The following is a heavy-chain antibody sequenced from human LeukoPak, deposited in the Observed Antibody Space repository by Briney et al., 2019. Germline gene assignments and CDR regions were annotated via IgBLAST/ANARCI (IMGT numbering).Heavy chain of an antibody. CDR3: AKEGRSLQTY. J-gene: IGHJ4*02. D-gene: IGHD5-24*01. CDR1: GFMFSSNW. V-gene: IGHV3-7*03. Sequence: GGSLRLSCAASGFMFSSNWMSWVRLAPGKGLKWVANIKEDGTETYYVDSVKGRFTISRDNAKNSLYLQMNSLRVEDTAVYYCAKEGRSLQTYWGQGTLVTVSS. CDR2: IKEDGTET.